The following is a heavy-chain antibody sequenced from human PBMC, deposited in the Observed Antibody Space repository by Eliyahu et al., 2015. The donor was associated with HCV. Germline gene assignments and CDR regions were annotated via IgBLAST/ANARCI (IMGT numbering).Heavy chain of an antibody. Sequence: QVQLQESGPGLVKPSETLSLTCTVSGGSIXTYYWRWLRQPPGKGLEWIGYIHYSGSTNXNPSLKSRVTLSVDTSKNQFSLNLTSVTAADTAMYYCASGGGGIAVTGTGGWFDPWGQGTLVTVSS. CDR1: GGSIXTYY. V-gene: IGHV4-59*01. D-gene: IGHD6-19*01. J-gene: IGHJ5*02. CDR3: ASGGGGIAVTGTGGWFDP. CDR2: IHYSGST.